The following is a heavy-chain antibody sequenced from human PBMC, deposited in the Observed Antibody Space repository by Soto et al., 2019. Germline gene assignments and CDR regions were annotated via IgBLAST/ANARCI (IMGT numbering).Heavy chain of an antibody. CDR2: INPGDSDT. CDR3: ARRYCSGGICYYFDY. CDR1: GYSFTSHW. D-gene: IGHD2-15*01. J-gene: IGHJ4*02. Sequence: EVQLVQSGAEVKKPGESLKISCKASGYSFTSHWIGWVRQMPGKGLEWMGIINPGDSDTKYSPSFQGQVTISADKSISIAYLQWSSLKASDTAMYYCARRYCSGGICYYFDYWGQGTLVTVSS. V-gene: IGHV5-51*03.